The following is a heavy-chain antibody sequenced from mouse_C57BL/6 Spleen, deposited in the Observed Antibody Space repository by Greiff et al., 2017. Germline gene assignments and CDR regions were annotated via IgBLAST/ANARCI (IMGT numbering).Heavy chain of an antibody. Sequence: QVQQQQPGAELVKPGASVKLSCKASGYTFTSYWMQWVKQRPGQGLEWIGEIDPSDSYTNYNQKFKGKATLTVDTSSSTAYMQLSSLTSEDSAVYYCARRYYGNPYWGQGTTLTVSS. CDR1: GYTFTSYW. CDR3: ARRYYGNPY. V-gene: IGHV1-50*01. J-gene: IGHJ2*01. D-gene: IGHD2-1*01. CDR2: IDPSDSYT.